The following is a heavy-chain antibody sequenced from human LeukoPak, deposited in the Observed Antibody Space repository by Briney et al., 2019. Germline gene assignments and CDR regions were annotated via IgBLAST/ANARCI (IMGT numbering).Heavy chain of an antibody. Sequence: PRGSLRLSCAASGFTFSIYWMSWVRQPPGRGRVGLANVKQDGSERYTVGSVRGRFTNSRDNAKNSLYLQMNSLRAEDTAAYYCAREGAYYLDSWGQGTLVAVSS. CDR1: GFTFSIYW. CDR3: AREGAYYLDS. V-gene: IGHV3-7*01. D-gene: IGHD4/OR15-4a*01. J-gene: IGHJ4*02. CDR2: VKQDGSER.